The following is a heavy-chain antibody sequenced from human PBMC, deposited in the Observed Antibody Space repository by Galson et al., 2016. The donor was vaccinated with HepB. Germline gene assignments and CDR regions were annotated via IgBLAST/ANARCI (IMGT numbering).Heavy chain of an antibody. D-gene: IGHD2-8*01. Sequence: SLRLSCAASGFTFSNYAMAWVRQAPGKGLEWLSLISGKGSTSYADSVKGRFTISKDNSKNTLFLEMNSVRVQDTAVYYCTKKGDSNGNLLSPFDSWGQGTLVSVSS. V-gene: IGHV3-23*01. J-gene: IGHJ4*02. CDR3: TKKGDSNGNLLSPFDS. CDR2: ISGKGST. CDR1: GFTFSNYA.